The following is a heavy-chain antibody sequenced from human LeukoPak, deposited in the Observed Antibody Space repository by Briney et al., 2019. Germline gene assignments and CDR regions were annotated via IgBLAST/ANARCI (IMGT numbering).Heavy chain of an antibody. CDR1: GYSFTSYY. J-gene: IGHJ5*02. Sequence: ASVKVSCKASGYSFTSYYMHWVRQAPGQELEWMGFINPSGSSAAYAQKFQGRLTMTRDMFTSTDYMELTSLTSDDTAVYYCARDNSVGETAWWFDPWGQGTLVTVSS. CDR3: ARDNSVGETAWWFDP. D-gene: IGHD1-26*01. V-gene: IGHV1-46*01. CDR2: INPSGSSA.